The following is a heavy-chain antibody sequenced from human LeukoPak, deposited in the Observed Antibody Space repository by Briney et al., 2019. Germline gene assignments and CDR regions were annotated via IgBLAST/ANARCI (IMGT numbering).Heavy chain of an antibody. CDR1: GYSIRSGYY. D-gene: IGHD3-22*01. CDR2: ISYSGST. Sequence: TETLSLTCTVSGYSIRSGYYWGWIRQPPGKGLEWIGSISYSGSTYYNPSLKSRVTISVDTSKNQFSLKLSSVTAADTAVYYCARDSSGYPNWFDPWGQGTLVTVSS. V-gene: IGHV4-38-2*02. J-gene: IGHJ5*02. CDR3: ARDSSGYPNWFDP.